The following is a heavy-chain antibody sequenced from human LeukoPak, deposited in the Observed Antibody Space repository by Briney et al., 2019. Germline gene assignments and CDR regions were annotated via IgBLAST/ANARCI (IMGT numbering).Heavy chain of an antibody. D-gene: IGHD1-26*01. CDR1: GFIFSDYY. Sequence: GGSLRLSCVASGFIFSDYYMSWIRQAPGKGLEWVSYISSSGSHTNYADSVTGRLTISRNNAKKSLHLQMNSLRADDTAVYYCARHPDGSLSLDYWGQGTLVTVSS. CDR3: ARHPDGSLSLDY. J-gene: IGHJ4*02. CDR2: ISSSGSHT. V-gene: IGHV3-11*03.